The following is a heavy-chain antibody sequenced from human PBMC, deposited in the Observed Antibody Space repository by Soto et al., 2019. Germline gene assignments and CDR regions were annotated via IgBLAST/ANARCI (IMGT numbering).Heavy chain of an antibody. CDR2: MNPNSGNT. V-gene: IGHV1-8*01. J-gene: IGHJ5*02. Sequence: XSVKVSCKASVYTFTGYDINWVRQATGQGLEWMGWMNPNSGNTGYAQKFQGRVTMTRNTSISTAYMELSSLRSEDTAVYYCARGRFLEWLTWFDPWGQGTLATVSS. CDR3: ARGRFLEWLTWFDP. D-gene: IGHD3-3*01. CDR1: VYTFTGYD.